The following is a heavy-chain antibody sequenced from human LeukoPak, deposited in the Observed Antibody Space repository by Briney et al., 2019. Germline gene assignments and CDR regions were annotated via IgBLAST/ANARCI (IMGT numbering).Heavy chain of an antibody. J-gene: IGHJ4*02. CDR3: ARGIAVAGIDY. CDR2: ISAYNGNT. D-gene: IGHD6-19*01. CDR1: GYTFTSYY. Sequence: ASVKVSRKASGYTFTSYYMHWVRQAPGQGLEWMGWISAYNGNTNYAQKLQGRVTMTTDTSTSTAYMELRSLRSDDTAVYYCARGIAVAGIDYWGQGTLVTVSS. V-gene: IGHV1-18*04.